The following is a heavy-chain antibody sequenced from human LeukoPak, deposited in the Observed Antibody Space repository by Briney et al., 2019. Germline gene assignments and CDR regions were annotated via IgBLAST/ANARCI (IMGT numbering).Heavy chain of an antibody. V-gene: IGHV4-59*01. J-gene: IGHJ5*02. CDR3: ARELNFRFDP. Sequence: SETLSCTCTGSGVSISSYSWSWIRQPAGKGLEWIGYIYYSGSTNYNPSLTSRVTISVDTSKNQFSLKLSSVTAADTAVYYCARELNFRFDPWGQGTLVTVSS. CDR2: IYYSGST. CDR1: GVSISSYS.